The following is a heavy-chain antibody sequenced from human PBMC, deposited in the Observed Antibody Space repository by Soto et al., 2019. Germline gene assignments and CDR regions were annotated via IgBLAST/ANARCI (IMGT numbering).Heavy chain of an antibody. CDR1: GGSVSSGSYY. D-gene: IGHD2-2*01. Sequence: SETLSLTCTVSGGSVSSGSYYWSWIRQPPGKGLEWIGYIYYSGSTNYNPSLKSRVTISVDTSKNQFSLKLSSVTAADPAVDYCGIQLRGCAFDIWGQGTMVTVSS. CDR3: GIQLRGCAFDI. CDR2: IYYSGST. V-gene: IGHV4-61*01. J-gene: IGHJ3*02.